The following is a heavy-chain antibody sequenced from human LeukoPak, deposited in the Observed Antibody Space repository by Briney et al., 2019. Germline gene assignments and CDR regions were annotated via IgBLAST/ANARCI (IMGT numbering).Heavy chain of an antibody. V-gene: IGHV4-61*02. Sequence: PSETLSLTCTVSGGSISSGIYYWSWIRQPAGKGLEWIGRIYTGGSSNYNPSLKSRVTISVDTSKRQFSLKLSSVTAADTAVYYCARESYYYYMDVWGKGTTVTISS. CDR1: GGSISSGIYY. CDR2: IYTGGSS. CDR3: ARESYYYYMDV. J-gene: IGHJ6*03.